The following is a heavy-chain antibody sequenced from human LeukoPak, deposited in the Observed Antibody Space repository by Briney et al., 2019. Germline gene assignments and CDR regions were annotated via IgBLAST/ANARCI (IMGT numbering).Heavy chain of an antibody. Sequence: ASVKVSCKASGYTFTGYYMHWVRQAPGQGLEWMGWINPNSGGTNYAQKFQGRVTITRDTSASTAYMELSSLRSEDMAVYYCARSRSGWDAFDIWGQGTMVTVSS. D-gene: IGHD6-19*01. CDR3: ARSRSGWDAFDI. CDR1: GYTFTGYY. V-gene: IGHV1-2*02. CDR2: INPNSGGT. J-gene: IGHJ3*02.